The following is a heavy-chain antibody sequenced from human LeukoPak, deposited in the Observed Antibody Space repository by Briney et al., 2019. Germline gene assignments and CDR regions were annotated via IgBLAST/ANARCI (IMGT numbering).Heavy chain of an antibody. CDR1: GGTFSSYA. J-gene: IGHJ3*02. CDR3: ARASSGWAAFDI. Sequence: ASVKVSCKASGGTFSSYAISWVRQAPGQGLEWMGIINPSGGSTSYAQKFQGRVTMTRDMSTSTVYMELSSLRSEDTAVYYCARASSGWAAFDIWGQGTMVTVSS. D-gene: IGHD3-3*01. V-gene: IGHV1-46*01. CDR2: INPSGGST.